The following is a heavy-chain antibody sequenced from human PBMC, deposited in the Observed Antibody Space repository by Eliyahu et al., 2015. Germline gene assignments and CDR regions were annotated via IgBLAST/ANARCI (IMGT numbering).Heavy chain of an antibody. CDR2: ISSSSSYI. D-gene: IGHD6-13*01. V-gene: IGHV3-21*01. CDR1: GFSFSTYS. CDR3: AKIATPGNHYYYYMDV. J-gene: IGHJ6*03. Sequence: EVQLVESGGGLVKPGGSLRLSCAASGFSFSTYSMNWVRQAPGKGLEWVSSISSSSSYIYYADSVEGRFTHSRDNAKNSLYLQMNSLRAEDTAVYYCAKIATPGNHYYYYMDVWGKGTKVTVSS.